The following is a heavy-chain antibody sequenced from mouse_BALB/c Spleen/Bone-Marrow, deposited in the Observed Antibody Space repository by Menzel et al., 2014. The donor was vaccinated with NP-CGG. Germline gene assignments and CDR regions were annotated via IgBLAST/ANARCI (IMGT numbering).Heavy chain of an antibody. D-gene: IGHD2-1*01. CDR3: AKNGGNYRAMDY. J-gene: IGHJ4*01. V-gene: IGHV2-5-1*01. CDR2: IWRGGST. Sequence: VQLQQSGPSLVQPSQSLSIPCTVSGFSLTSYGVHWVRQSPGKGLEWLGVIWRGGSTDYNAAFMSRLSITKDNPKSQVFFKMNSLQADDTAIYYCAKNGGNYRAMDYWGQGTSVTVSS. CDR1: GFSLTSYG.